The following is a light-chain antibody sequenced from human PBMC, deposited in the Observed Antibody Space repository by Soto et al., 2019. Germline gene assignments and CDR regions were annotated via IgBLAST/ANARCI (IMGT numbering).Light chain of an antibody. Sequence: DVVVTQSPLSLPVTLGQAASISCRSSQSLVHRDGNTYLSWFHQRTGQSPRRLIYKVSNRDSGVPDRFSGSGSGTDFTLKISRVEAEDVGVYYCMQGTHWPPITFGQGTRLEIK. CDR1: QSLVHRDGNTY. CDR2: KVS. J-gene: IGKJ5*01. CDR3: MQGTHWPPIT. V-gene: IGKV2-30*02.